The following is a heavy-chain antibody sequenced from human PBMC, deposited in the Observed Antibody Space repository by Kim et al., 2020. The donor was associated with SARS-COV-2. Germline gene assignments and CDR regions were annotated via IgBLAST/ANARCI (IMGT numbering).Heavy chain of an antibody. D-gene: IGHD6-13*01. Sequence: GGSLRLSCAASGFTFSSYWMSWVRQAPGKGLEWVANIRQDGNQKYYVDSVKGRFTISRDNAKNSLFLQMNSLRAEDTAVYYCASFPLAAPGKGDYWGQG. CDR1: GFTFSSYW. J-gene: IGHJ4*02. CDR3: ASFPLAAPGKGDY. CDR2: IRQDGNQK. V-gene: IGHV3-7*01.